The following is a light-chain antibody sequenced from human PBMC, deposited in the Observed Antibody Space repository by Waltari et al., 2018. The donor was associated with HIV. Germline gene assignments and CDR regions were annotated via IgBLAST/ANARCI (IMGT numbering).Light chain of an antibody. J-gene: IGKJ1*01. V-gene: IGKV3-15*01. CDR2: GAS. Sequence: ETVMTQSPRTLSVSPGGRATLSCRASQNVLSDFAWYHQKPGQAPRLLLFGASTRAPGVPARFSGSGSGTEFTLTITSLQSEDYGLYHCQQYKTWPLTFGQGTRVEIK. CDR1: QNVLSD. CDR3: QQYKTWPLT.